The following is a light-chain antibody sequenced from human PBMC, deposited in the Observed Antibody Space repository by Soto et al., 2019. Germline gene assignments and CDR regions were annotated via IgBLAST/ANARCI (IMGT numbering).Light chain of an antibody. J-gene: IGKJ2*01. V-gene: IGKV3-20*01. CDR1: QSVPSNH. CDR3: QKYGTSPPDT. CDR2: VAS. Sequence: EIVLTQSPGTLSLSPGERATLSCRASQSVPSNHLAWYQQKPGQAPRLLIYVASVRAAGVPDRFSGSGSGTDFTLTISRLEPEDFAVYYCQKYGTSPPDTFGQGTRLEIK.